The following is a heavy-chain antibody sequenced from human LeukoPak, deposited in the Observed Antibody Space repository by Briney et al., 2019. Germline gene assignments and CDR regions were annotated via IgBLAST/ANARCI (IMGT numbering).Heavy chain of an antibody. Sequence: ASVKVSCKASGYTFTSYYMHWVRQAPGQGLEWMGWISAYNGNTNYAQKLQGRVTMTTDTSTSTAYMELRSLRSDDTAVYYCARNRQWLAKYCFDYWGQGTLVTVSS. D-gene: IGHD3-22*01. CDR1: GYTFTSYY. J-gene: IGHJ4*02. CDR2: ISAYNGNT. V-gene: IGHV1-18*04. CDR3: ARNRQWLAKYCFDY.